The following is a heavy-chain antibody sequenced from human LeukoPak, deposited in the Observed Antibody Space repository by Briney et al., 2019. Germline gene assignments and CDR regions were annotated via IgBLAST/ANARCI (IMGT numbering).Heavy chain of an antibody. CDR3: AKAGSSWFFDY. CDR2: IQYDGSNK. CDR1: GFTFSSYG. J-gene: IGHJ4*02. V-gene: IGHV3-30*02. Sequence: GGSLRLSCAASGFTFSSYGMHWVRQAPGKGLEWVAFIQYDGSNKYFADSVQGRFTISRDNSKSTLYLQMNSLRAEDTAVYYCAKAGSSWFFDYWGQGTLVTVSS. D-gene: IGHD6-13*01.